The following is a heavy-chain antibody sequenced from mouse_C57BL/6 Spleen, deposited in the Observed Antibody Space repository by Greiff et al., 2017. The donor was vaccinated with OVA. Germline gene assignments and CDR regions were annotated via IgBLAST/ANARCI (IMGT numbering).Heavy chain of an antibody. D-gene: IGHD1-1*01. Sequence: EVKLEESGGGLVQPGGSMKLSCAASGFTFSDAWMDWVRQSPEKGLEWVAEIRNKANNHATYYAESVKGRFTISRDDSKSSVYLQMNSLRAEDTGIYYCTREGIYYYGSSYAMDYWGQGTSVTVSS. J-gene: IGHJ4*01. CDR2: IRNKANNHAT. CDR1: GFTFSDAW. V-gene: IGHV6-6*01. CDR3: TREGIYYYGSSYAMDY.